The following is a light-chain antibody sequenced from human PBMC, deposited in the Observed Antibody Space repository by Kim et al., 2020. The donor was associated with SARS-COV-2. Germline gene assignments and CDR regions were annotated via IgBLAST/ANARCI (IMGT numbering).Light chain of an antibody. Sequence: VCPEQKDCITCSGDKLGDKYACWYQQKPGQSPVLVIYQDSKRPAGIPERFSGSNSGNTATLTISGTQAMDEADYYCQAWDSSTVVFGGGTQLTVL. CDR2: QDS. CDR3: QAWDSSTVV. J-gene: IGLJ2*01. CDR1: KLGDKY. V-gene: IGLV3-1*01.